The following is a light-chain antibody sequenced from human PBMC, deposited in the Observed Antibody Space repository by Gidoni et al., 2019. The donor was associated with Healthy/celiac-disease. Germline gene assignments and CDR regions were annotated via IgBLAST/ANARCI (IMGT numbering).Light chain of an antibody. V-gene: IGKV3-11*01. J-gene: IGKJ5*01. CDR3: QQRSNWPRT. CDR2: DAS. Sequence: EIGFTQSPATLSLSPGERATLSCRASQSVSSYLAWYQQKPGQAPRLLIYDASNRATGIPARFSGSGSGTDFTLTISSLEPEDFAVYYCQQRSNWPRTFGQGTRLEIK. CDR1: QSVSSY.